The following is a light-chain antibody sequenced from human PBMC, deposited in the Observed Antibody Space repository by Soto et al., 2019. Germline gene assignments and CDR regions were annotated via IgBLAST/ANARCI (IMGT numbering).Light chain of an antibody. CDR3: QQRINWPLT. V-gene: IGKV3-11*01. Sequence: EVVLTQSPATLSLSPGERATLSCSASQSVSSYLAGYQQKSGQAPRLLIYDASDRDTGIPARFSGSGSGTDFTLTISSLEPEDLAVYYCQQRINWPLTFGGGTKVEIK. CDR1: QSVSSY. J-gene: IGKJ4*01. CDR2: DAS.